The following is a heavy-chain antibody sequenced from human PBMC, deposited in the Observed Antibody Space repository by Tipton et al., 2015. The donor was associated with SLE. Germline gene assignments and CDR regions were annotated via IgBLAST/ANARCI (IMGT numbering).Heavy chain of an antibody. J-gene: IGHJ4*02. Sequence: TLSLTCTVSGGSISSHYCNWIRQPPGKGLEWIGYIYSSGNTNYNPSLKSRVTISVDTSKNQFSLKLGSVTAADTAVYYCARVKSNYGDCWGQGTLVTVSS. CDR2: IYSSGNT. CDR1: GGSISSHY. CDR3: ARVKSNYGDC. V-gene: IGHV4-59*11.